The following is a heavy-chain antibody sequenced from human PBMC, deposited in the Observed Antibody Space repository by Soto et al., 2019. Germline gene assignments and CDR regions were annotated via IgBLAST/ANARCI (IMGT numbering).Heavy chain of an antibody. CDR3: ARNMYYYYGTGSGKGHGF. V-gene: IGHV1-2*02. CDR2: VNPKFGDT. D-gene: IGHD3-10*01. J-gene: IGHJ6*02. CDR1: GYTFTSYY. Sequence: QVQLVQSGAEMKEPGDSVRVSCEASGYTFTSYYIHWVRQAPGQGLEWMGWVNPKFGDTTYAQDLQGRVSMTSDMSISTVYMELSRLTSDDTAIYYCARNMYYYYGTGSGKGHGFWGQGTTVTVFS.